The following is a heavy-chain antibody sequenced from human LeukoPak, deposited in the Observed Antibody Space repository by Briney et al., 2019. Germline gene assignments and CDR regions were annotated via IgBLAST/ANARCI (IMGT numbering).Heavy chain of an antibody. V-gene: IGHV3-48*02. CDR1: GFTFSSYS. J-gene: IGHJ3*02. D-gene: IGHD3-10*01. Sequence: GGSLRLSCAASGFTFSSYSMNWVRQAPGKGLEWVSYISSSSSTIYYADSVKGRFTISRDNAKNSLYLQMNSLRDEDTAVYYCARVWFGELSDAFDIWGQGTMVTVSS. CDR2: ISSSSSTI. CDR3: ARVWFGELSDAFDI.